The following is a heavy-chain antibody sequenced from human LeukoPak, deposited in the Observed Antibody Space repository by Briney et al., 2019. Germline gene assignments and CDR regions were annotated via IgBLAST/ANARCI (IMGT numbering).Heavy chain of an antibody. CDR3: ARLSDILTGYLHH. D-gene: IGHD3-9*01. CDR2: IYPGDSDT. CDR1: GYSFTSYW. J-gene: IGHJ1*01. V-gene: IGHV5-51*01. Sequence: GESLKISCQGSGYSFTSYWIGWVRQMPGKGLEWMGIIYPGDSDTRYSPSFQGQVTISADKSISTAYLQWSSLKASDTAMYYCARLSDILTGYLHHWGQGTLVTVSS.